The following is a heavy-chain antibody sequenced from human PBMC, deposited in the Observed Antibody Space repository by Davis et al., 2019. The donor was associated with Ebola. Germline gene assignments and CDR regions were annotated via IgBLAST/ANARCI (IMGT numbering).Heavy chain of an antibody. J-gene: IGHJ4*02. Sequence: MPSETLSLTCTVSGGSISSYYWSWIRQPPGKGLEWIGEINHSGSTNYNPSLKSRVTISVDTSKSQFSLKLSSVTAADTAVYYCARALDGWGQGTLVTVSS. V-gene: IGHV4-34*01. CDR2: INHSGST. CDR3: ARALDG. D-gene: IGHD1-1*01. CDR1: GGSISSYY.